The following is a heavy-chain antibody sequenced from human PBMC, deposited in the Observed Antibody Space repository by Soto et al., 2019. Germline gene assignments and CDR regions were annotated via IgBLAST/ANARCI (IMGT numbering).Heavy chain of an antibody. CDR2: ISGSGGST. Sequence: EVQLSESGGGLVQPGGSLRLSCAASGFTFNSYVMSWVRQAPGKGLEWVSAISGSGGSTYYADSVRGLFTISRDNSKNPLFLKMSSLRAEYTAVYYCGRDCDISGYYTYYYCGMDVWGQGTTVTVSS. CDR1: GFTFNSYV. J-gene: IGHJ6*02. CDR3: GRDCDISGYYTYYYCGMDV. V-gene: IGHV3-23*01. D-gene: IGHD3-22*01.